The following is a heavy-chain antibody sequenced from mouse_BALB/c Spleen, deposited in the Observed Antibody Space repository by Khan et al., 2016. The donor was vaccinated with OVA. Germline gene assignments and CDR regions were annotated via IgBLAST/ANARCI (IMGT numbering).Heavy chain of an antibody. CDR1: GYTFINYW. J-gene: IGHJ2*01. Sequence: VQLQESGAELAKPGASVKMSCKASGYTFINYWILWVKQRPGQGLEWIGYINPSTGYTEYNQNFKDKATLTADKSSRTAYMQLSSLTSEDSAVYYCARSGLRWDFDYWGQGTTLTVSS. CDR2: INPSTGYT. D-gene: IGHD1-1*01. V-gene: IGHV1-7*01. CDR3: ARSGLRWDFDY.